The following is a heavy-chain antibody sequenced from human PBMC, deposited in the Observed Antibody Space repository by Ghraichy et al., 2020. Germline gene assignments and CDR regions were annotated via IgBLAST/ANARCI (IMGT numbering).Heavy chain of an antibody. CDR3: ARDGYGYSSGWYSSVSVDRAVDY. Sequence: GESLNISCAASGFTFSSYSMNWVRQAPGKGLEWVSSISSSSYIYYADSVKGRFTISRDNAKNSLYLQMNSLRAEDTAVYYCARDGYGYSSGWYSSVSVDRAVDYWGQGTLVTVSS. CDR1: GFTFSSYS. V-gene: IGHV3-21*01. J-gene: IGHJ4*02. D-gene: IGHD6-19*01. CDR2: ISSSSYI.